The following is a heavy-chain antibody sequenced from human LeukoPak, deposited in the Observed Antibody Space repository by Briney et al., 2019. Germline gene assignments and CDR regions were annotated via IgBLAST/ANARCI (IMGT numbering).Heavy chain of an antibody. V-gene: IGHV3-66*01. D-gene: IGHD2-2*01. CDR2: IYSGGST. CDR1: EFSVGSNY. J-gene: IGHJ6*03. Sequence: GGSLRLSCAASEFSVGSNYMTWVRQAPGKGLEWVSLIYSGGSTYYADSVKGRFTISRDNSKNTLYLQMNSLRAEDTAVYYCAKSYGYCSSTSCYDYYYMDVWGKGTTVTTSS. CDR3: AKSYGYCSSTSCYDYYYMDV.